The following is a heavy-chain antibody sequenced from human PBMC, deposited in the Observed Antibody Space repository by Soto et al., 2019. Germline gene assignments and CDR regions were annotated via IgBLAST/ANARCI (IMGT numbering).Heavy chain of an antibody. CDR2: IDPSDSQT. Sequence: PGGSLKISCKGSGYSFAGYWITWVRQKPGKGLEWMGRIDPSDSQTYYSPSFRGHVTISVTKSITTVFLQWSSLRYEDTAVYYCARDNSQNYGTPAASSWFHPWGQGTPVTVSS. V-gene: IGHV5-10-1*01. CDR3: ARDNSQNYGTPAASSWFHP. CDR1: GYSFAGYW. D-gene: IGHD2-15*01. J-gene: IGHJ5*02.